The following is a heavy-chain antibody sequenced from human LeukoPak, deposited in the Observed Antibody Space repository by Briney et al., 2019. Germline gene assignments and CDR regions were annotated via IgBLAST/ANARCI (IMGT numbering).Heavy chain of an antibody. V-gene: IGHV5-51*01. CDR2: IYPADSDT. D-gene: IGHD3-10*01. CDR1: GYIFTNYW. J-gene: IGHJ6*02. Sequence: GESLKISCRVSGYIFTNYWIGWVRQMPGKGLESMGIIYPADSDTTYSPSFQGQVTISADKSLDTVYLQWSSLKASDTAMYYCAKLGSGSSGGMDVWGQGTTVTVSS. CDR3: AKLGSGSSGGMDV.